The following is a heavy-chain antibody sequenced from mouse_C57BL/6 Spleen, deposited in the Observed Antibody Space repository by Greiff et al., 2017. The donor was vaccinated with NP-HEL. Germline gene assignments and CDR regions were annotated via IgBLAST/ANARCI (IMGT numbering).Heavy chain of an antibody. CDR2: ISSGSSTI. CDR3: ARDGWDY. J-gene: IGHJ2*01. Sequence: EVKLMESGGGLVKPGGSLKLSCAASGFTFSDYGMHWVRQAPEKGLEWVAYISSGSSTIYYADTVKGRFTISRDNAKNTLCLQMTSLRSEDTAMYYCARDGWDYWGQGTTLTVSS. CDR1: GFTFSDYG. D-gene: IGHD1-2*01. V-gene: IGHV5-17*01.